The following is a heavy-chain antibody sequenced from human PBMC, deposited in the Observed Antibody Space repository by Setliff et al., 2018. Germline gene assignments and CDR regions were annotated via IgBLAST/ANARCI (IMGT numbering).Heavy chain of an antibody. J-gene: IGHJ6*03. Sequence: HGESLKISCQTSGYSFISYWIGWVRQMPGKGLEWIGIIDPGDSETKYSPSFQGQISISADKSINTAYLHWSSLKASDTAIYYCARHVSGYADGEYTATFFYYYMDFWGKGTTVTVSS. CDR3: ARHVSGYADGEYTATFFYYYMDF. CDR2: IDPGDSET. V-gene: IGHV5-51*01. D-gene: IGHD4-17*01. CDR1: GYSFISYW.